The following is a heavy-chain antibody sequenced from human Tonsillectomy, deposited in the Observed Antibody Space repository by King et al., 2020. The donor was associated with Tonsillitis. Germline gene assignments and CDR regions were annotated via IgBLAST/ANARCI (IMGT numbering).Heavy chain of an antibody. CDR1: GYTFTGYY. CDR2: INPNSGGK. V-gene: IGHV1-2*02. CDR3: AREGDYGGNVDY. D-gene: IGHD4-23*01. J-gene: IGHJ4*02. Sequence: QVQLVESGAEVKKPGASVKVSCKASGYTFTGYYMHWVRQAPGQGLEWMGWINPNSGGKNYAQKFQGRVTMTRDTSISTAYMELSRLRSDDTAVYYCAREGDYGGNVDYWGQGTLVTVSS.